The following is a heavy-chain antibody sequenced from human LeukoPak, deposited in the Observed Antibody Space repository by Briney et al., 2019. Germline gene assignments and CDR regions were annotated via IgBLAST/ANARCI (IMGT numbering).Heavy chain of an antibody. V-gene: IGHV1-69*04. Sequence: ASVKVSCKASGATFSDYSIRWVRQAPGQGLEWMGRIIPILNVPNYARKFEGRVAITADKSTSTAYMELSSLKSEDTAVYYCARDQPRARYFDSWGQGTLVTVSS. CDR1: GATFSDYS. CDR2: IIPILNVP. D-gene: IGHD1-14*01. J-gene: IGHJ4*02. CDR3: ARDQPRARYFDS.